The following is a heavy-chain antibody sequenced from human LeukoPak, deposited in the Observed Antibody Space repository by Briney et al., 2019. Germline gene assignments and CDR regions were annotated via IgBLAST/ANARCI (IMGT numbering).Heavy chain of an antibody. CDR1: AGSISSYY. V-gene: IGHV4-4*07. Sequence: PSETLSLTSTVSAGSISSYYWSWIRQPTAKGREWIGRIYTSGSTNYNPSLKSRVTMSVYTSKNQFSLKLSSVTAADTAVYYCARDGCSSTSCYESLTGGPVPYYFDYWGQGTLVTVSS. J-gene: IGHJ4*02. CDR2: IYTSGST. D-gene: IGHD2-2*01. CDR3: ARDGCSSTSCYESLTGGPVPYYFDY.